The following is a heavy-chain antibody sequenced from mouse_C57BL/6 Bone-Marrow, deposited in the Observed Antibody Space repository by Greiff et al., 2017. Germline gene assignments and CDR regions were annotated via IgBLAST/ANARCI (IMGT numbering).Heavy chain of an antibody. V-gene: IGHV1-85*01. D-gene: IGHD2-5*01. CDR1: GYTFTSYD. CDR2: IYPRDGST. Sequence: VKLMESGPELVKPGASVKLSCKASGYTFTSYDINWVKQRPGQGLEWIGWIYPRDGSTKYNEKFKGKATLTVDTSSSTAYMELHSLTSEDSAVYFCARSAYYSNSAWFAYWGQGTLVTVSA. J-gene: IGHJ3*01. CDR3: ARSAYYSNSAWFAY.